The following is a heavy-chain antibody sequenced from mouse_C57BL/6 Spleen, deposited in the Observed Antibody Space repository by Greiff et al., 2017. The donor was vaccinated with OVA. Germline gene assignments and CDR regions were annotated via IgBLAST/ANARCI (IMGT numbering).Heavy chain of an antibody. CDR2: IWSGGST. V-gene: IGHV2-2*01. Sequence: QVQLKESGPGLVQPSQSLSITCTVSGFSLTSYGVHWVRQSPGKGLEWLGVIWSGGSTDYNAAFISRLSISKDNSKSQVFFKMNSLQADDTAIYYCARKRPPYYGSSHYAMDYWGQGTSVTVSS. CDR3: ARKRPPYYGSSHYAMDY. J-gene: IGHJ4*01. D-gene: IGHD1-1*01. CDR1: GFSLTSYG.